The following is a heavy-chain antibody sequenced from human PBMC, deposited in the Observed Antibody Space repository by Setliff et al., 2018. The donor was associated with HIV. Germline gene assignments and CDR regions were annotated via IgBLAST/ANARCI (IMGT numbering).Heavy chain of an antibody. CDR1: GGSFSGYY. D-gene: IGHD3-22*01. J-gene: IGHJ3*02. Sequence: PLETLSLTCAVYGGSFSGYYWSWIRQPPGKGLEWIGEINHSGSTNYNPSLKSRVTISVDTSKNQFSLKLSSVTAADTAVYYCARGVPPDLYYDSSHGYDAFDIWGQGTMVTVSS. CDR2: INHSGST. V-gene: IGHV4-34*01. CDR3: ARGVPPDLYYDSSHGYDAFDI.